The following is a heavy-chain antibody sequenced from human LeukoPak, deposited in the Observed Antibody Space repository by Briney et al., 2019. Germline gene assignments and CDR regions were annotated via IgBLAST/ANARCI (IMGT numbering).Heavy chain of an antibody. Sequence: ASVKVSCKASGYTIDSYSISWVRQAPGQGLEWMGWISAYNGNTNYAQRVQGRVTMTTDTSTSTAYMELRSLRSDDTAVYYCARGDCSGGGCLLPEHLRHWGQGTRVTVSS. CDR2: ISAYNGNT. D-gene: IGHD2-15*01. CDR1: GYTIDSYS. CDR3: ARGDCSGGGCLLPEHLRH. V-gene: IGHV1-18*01. J-gene: IGHJ1*01.